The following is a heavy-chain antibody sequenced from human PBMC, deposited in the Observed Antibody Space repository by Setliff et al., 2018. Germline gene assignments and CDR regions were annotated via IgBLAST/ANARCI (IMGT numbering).Heavy chain of an antibody. J-gene: IGHJ4*02. Sequence: PSETLSLTCTVSGGSISSGSNYWSWIRQPAGKGLEWIGHIDPRGNTNYNPSLKSRVTISIDTSKNQFSLKLSSVTAADTAVYYCARHTIAMSTIISYFDYWGQGTLVTVSS. CDR1: GGSISSGSNY. CDR2: IDPRGNT. D-gene: IGHD3-10*01. CDR3: ARHTIAMSTIISYFDY. V-gene: IGHV4-61*09.